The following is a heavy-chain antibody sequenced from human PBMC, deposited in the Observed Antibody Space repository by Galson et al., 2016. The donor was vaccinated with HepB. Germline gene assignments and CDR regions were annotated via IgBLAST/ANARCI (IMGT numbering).Heavy chain of an antibody. CDR2: ISKDGREK. J-gene: IGHJ3*02. CDR3: AKDAATALKEAFDI. Sequence: SLRLSCAGSQFTFSAFGMHWVRQGPGKGLEWVALISKDGREKFYGDSVKGRITISRDISKSTVYLQMNSLRAEATAKYYCAKDAATALKEAFDIWGQGTMVTVSA. CDR1: QFTFSAFG. D-gene: IGHD3-16*02. V-gene: IGHV3-30*18.